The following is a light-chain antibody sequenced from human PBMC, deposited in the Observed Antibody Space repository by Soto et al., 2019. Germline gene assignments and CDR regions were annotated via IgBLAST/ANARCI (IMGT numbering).Light chain of an antibody. Sequence: EIVFTQSPCTLSLSPVERATLSCSASQSVSSSYLAWYQQKPGQAPGLLIYGTSSRATGVPDRFSGSGSGTDFTLTISRLEPEDFALYFCHRYGDSPLTFGGGTKVDI. CDR2: GTS. CDR1: QSVSSSY. V-gene: IGKV3-20*01. J-gene: IGKJ4*01. CDR3: HRYGDSPLT.